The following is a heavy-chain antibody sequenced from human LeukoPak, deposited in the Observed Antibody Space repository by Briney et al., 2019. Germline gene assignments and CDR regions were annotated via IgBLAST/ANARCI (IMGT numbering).Heavy chain of an antibody. D-gene: IGHD5-24*01. CDR1: GYSISSGYY. CDR2: IYYSGST. CDR3: AGGEMATVTPTWGY. J-gene: IGHJ4*02. V-gene: IGHV4-61*01. Sequence: SETLSLTCTVSGYSISSGYYWSWIRQPPGKGLEWIGYIYYSGSTNYNPSLKSRVTISVDTSKNQFSLKLSSVTAADTAVYYCAGGEMATVTPTWGYWGQGTLVTVSS.